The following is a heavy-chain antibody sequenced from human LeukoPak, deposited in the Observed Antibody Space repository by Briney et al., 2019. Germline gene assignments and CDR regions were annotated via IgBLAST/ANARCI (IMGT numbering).Heavy chain of an antibody. J-gene: IGHJ5*02. CDR1: GYTFTSYD. Sequence: APVKVSCKASGYTFTSYDINWVRQATGQGLEWMGWMNPTSGNTGYAQKFQGRVTMTRNTSISTAYMELSSLRSEDTAVYYCARSSSWYSRGWFDPWGQGTLVTVSS. CDR2: MNPTSGNT. CDR3: ARSSSWYSRGWFDP. V-gene: IGHV1-8*01. D-gene: IGHD6-13*01.